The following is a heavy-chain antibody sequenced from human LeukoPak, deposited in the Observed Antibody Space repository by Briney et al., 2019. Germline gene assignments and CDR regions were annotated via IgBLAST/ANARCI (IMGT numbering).Heavy chain of an antibody. CDR3: ARAFRGGYSSGYQSPFDY. J-gene: IGHJ4*02. Sequence: SETLSLTCTVSGGSISSGGYYWSWIRQHPGKGLEWIGYIYYSGSTYYNPSLKSRVTISVDTSKNQFSLKLSSVTAADTAVYYCARAFRGGYSSGYQSPFDYWGQGTLVTVSS. V-gene: IGHV4-31*03. CDR2: IYYSGST. D-gene: IGHD3-22*01. CDR1: GGSISSGGYY.